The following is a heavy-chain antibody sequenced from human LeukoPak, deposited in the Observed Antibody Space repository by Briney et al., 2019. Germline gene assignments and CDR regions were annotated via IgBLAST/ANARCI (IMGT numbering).Heavy chain of an antibody. J-gene: IGHJ5*02. Sequence: SETLSLTCTVSGGSISSSSYYWGWIRQPPGKGLEWIGSIYYSGSTYYNPSLKSRVTISVDTSKNQFSLHLNSVTPEDTAVYYCARRLTQYDCFDPWGQGILVTVSS. D-gene: IGHD2-2*01. CDR3: ARRLTQYDCFDP. V-gene: IGHV4-39*01. CDR2: IYYSGST. CDR1: GGSISSSSYY.